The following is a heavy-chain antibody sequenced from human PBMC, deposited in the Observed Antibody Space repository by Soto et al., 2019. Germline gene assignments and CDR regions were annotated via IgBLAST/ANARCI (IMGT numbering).Heavy chain of an antibody. D-gene: IGHD2-2*01. CDR2: ISAYNGYT. J-gene: IGHJ4*02. Sequence: QVQLVQSGAEVKWPGASVKVSCRASGYTFTDFGINWVRQAPGQGLEWMGWISAYNGYTNYAEKLQGRVTMTTDTSTNTAYMEVRSLRSDDTAVYYCARDRRWGCSSTSCYPLDSWGQGTLVTVCS. V-gene: IGHV1-18*01. CDR1: GYTFTDFG. CDR3: ARDRRWGCSSTSCYPLDS.